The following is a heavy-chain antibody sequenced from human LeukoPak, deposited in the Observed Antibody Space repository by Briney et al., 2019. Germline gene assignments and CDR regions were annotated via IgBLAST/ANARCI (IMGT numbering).Heavy chain of an antibody. CDR2: INPNSGGT. Sequence: ASVKVSCKASGYTFTGYYMHWVRQAPGQGLEWMGWINPNSGGTNYAQKFQGRVTMTRDTSISTAYMELSRLRSDDTAVYYCARSGRSSGPGGPYYYYMDVWGKGTTVTVSS. CDR3: ARSGRSSGPGGPYYYYMDV. V-gene: IGHV1-2*02. D-gene: IGHD3-22*01. CDR1: GYTFTGYY. J-gene: IGHJ6*03.